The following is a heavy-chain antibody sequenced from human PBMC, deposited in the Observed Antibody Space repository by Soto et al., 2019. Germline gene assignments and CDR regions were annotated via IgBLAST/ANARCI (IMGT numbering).Heavy chain of an antibody. CDR2: IYYSGST. Sequence: PSETLSLTCTVSGGSISSGGYYWSWIRQHPGKGLEWIGYIYYSGSTYYNPSLKSRVTISVDTSKNQFSLKLSSVTAADTAVYYCARARITIFGVVIPYFDDWGQGTLVTVSS. CDR1: GGSISSGGYY. V-gene: IGHV4-31*03. J-gene: IGHJ4*02. CDR3: ARARITIFGVVIPYFDD. D-gene: IGHD3-3*01.